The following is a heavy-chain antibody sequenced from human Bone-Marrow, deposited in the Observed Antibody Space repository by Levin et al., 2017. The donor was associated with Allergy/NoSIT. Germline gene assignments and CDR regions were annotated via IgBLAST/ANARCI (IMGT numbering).Heavy chain of an antibody. J-gene: IGHJ4*02. Sequence: GGSLRLSCAASGFSFNNYGMHWVRQAPGKGLEWVANIWYDGSKKYYADSVKGRFIISRDNSKNTLYLQMNSLRAEDTAVYYCARDSPQGYSLDYWGQGNLVTVSS. V-gene: IGHV3-33*01. D-gene: IGHD3-22*01. CDR1: GFSFNNYG. CDR3: ARDSPQGYSLDY. CDR2: IWYDGSKK.